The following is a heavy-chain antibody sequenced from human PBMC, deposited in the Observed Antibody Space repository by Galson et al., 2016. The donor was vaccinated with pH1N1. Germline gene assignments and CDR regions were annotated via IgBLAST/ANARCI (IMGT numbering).Heavy chain of an antibody. V-gene: IGHV3-74*01. Sequence: SLRLSCAASGFIFSGYWMHWVRQVPGEGLVWVSRISNDGTSTYYADSVKGRFTISRDNARNTLYLQMNSLRAEDTAVYYCTRDGSDWSNNIDFWGRGILVTVSS. J-gene: IGHJ4*02. D-gene: IGHD3-9*01. CDR2: ISNDGTST. CDR3: TRDGSDWSNNIDF. CDR1: GFIFSGYW.